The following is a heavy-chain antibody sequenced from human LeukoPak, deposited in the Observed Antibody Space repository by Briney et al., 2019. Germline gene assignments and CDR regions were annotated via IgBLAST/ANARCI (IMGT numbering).Heavy chain of an antibody. CDR3: ARVSFDTSGNKINFGY. CDR1: GYTFNSYD. Sequence: VASVKVSCKASGYTFNSYDINWVRQATGQGLEWMGWMHPNSGNTAYAQKFQGRVSMTRDTSISTAYMELSSLRSEDTAVYYCARVSFDTSGNKINFGYWGHGTLVTVSS. J-gene: IGHJ4*01. V-gene: IGHV1-8*01. D-gene: IGHD3-22*01. CDR2: MHPNSGNT.